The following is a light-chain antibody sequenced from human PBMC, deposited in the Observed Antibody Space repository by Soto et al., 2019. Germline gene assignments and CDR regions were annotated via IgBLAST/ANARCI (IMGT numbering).Light chain of an antibody. Sequence: SYELTQPPSVSVAPGQTARITCGGNNIGSKSVHWYQQKPGQAPVLVVYDDSDRPSGIPERFSGSNSGNTATLTISRVEAGDEADYYCQVWDRSSDHVVFGGGPKLTVL. CDR2: DDS. J-gene: IGLJ2*01. CDR1: NIGSKS. CDR3: QVWDRSSDHVV. V-gene: IGLV3-21*02.